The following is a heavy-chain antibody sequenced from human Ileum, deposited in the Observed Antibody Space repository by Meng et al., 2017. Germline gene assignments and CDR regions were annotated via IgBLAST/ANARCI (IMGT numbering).Heavy chain of an antibody. CDR3: ARAQGVSQYLDS. J-gene: IGHJ4*02. CDR2: IGGSGTST. CDR1: GFTFSNSA. V-gene: IGHV3-23*01. Sequence: DVQLLESGGGLIQPGGSLRLPCAASGFTFSNSAMSWVRQVPGKGLEWVSAIGGSGTSTYYADSVKGRFTISRDNSKNIVFLQMDGLRPEDMAVYYCARAQGVSQYLDSWGQGTLVTVSS. D-gene: IGHD3-16*01.